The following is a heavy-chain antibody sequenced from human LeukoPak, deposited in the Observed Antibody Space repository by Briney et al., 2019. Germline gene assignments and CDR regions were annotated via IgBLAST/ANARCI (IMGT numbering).Heavy chain of an antibody. D-gene: IGHD3-16*02. CDR3: ARGARPKVGVIQNTYYYYMDV. CDR1: GYSISNFNY. V-gene: IGHV4-38-2*02. J-gene: IGHJ6*03. CDR2: LHHSENT. Sequence: SETLSLTCSVSGYSISNFNYWGWIRQPPGKGLEWIGSLHHSENTYYNSSLESRVTISLDTSKNQFSLKLSSMTAADTAVYYCARGARPKVGVIQNTYYYYMDVWGKGTTVTVSS.